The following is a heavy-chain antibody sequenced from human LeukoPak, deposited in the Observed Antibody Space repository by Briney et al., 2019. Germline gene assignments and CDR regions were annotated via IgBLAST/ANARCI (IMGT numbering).Heavy chain of an antibody. Sequence: ASVKVSCKASGYTFTGYYMHWVRQAPGQGLEWMGWINPNSGGTNYAQKLQGRVTMTTDTSTSTAYMELRSLRSDDTAVYYCARDYGQQLVKNYYYYYMDVWGKGTTVTVSS. J-gene: IGHJ6*03. V-gene: IGHV1-2*02. CDR1: GYTFTGYY. CDR3: ARDYGQQLVKNYYYYYMDV. D-gene: IGHD6-13*01. CDR2: INPNSGGT.